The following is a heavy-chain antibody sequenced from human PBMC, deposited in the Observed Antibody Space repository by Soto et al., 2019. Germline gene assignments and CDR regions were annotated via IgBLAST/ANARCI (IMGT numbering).Heavy chain of an antibody. J-gene: IGHJ5*02. Sequence: GESLNISCKSSGYIFNSYFIFWVRQMPGKGLEWMGIVHPGNSDIRYIPSFQGQVTVSVDRYISTAYLQWSSLKASETEMYYCEALNGANFTSGQGNLXTVYS. V-gene: IGHV5-51*01. CDR3: EALNGANFT. CDR1: GYIFNSYF. CDR2: VHPGNSDI. D-gene: IGHD1-26*01.